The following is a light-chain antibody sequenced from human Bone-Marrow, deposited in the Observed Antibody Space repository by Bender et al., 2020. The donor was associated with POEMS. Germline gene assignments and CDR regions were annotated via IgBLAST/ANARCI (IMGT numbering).Light chain of an antibody. CDR1: SRDIDSYNL. CDR3: SSYTGSTTVV. CDR2: EGN. J-gene: IGLJ2*01. V-gene: IGLV2-14*02. Sequence: QSALTQPASVSGSPGQSITISCTGTSRDIDSYNLVSWYQHHPGKAPKLIIYEGNQRPSGVSDRFSGSKSDNTAALTISGLQPEDEADYYCSSYTGSTTVVFGAGTKLTVL.